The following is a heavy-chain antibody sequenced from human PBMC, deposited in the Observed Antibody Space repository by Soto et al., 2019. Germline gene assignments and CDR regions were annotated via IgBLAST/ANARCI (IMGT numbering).Heavy chain of an antibody. J-gene: IGHJ6*02. CDR3: ARRPVSSSGPYYYGMDV. CDR1: VYSFTSYW. Sequence: GETLKISCKGSVYSFTSYWISWVRQMPGKGLEWMGRIDPSDSYTNYSPSFQGHVTISADKSISTAYLQWSSLKASDTAMYYCARRPVSSSGPYYYGMDVWGQGTTVTVSS. V-gene: IGHV5-10-1*01. CDR2: IDPSDSYT. D-gene: IGHD6-6*01.